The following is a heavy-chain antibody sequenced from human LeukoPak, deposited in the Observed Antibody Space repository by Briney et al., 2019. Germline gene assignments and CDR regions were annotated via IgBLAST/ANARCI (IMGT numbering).Heavy chain of an antibody. Sequence: SETLSLTCAVYGGSFSGYYWSWIRQPPGKGLEWIGEINHSGSTNYNPSLKSRVTISVDTSKNQFSLKLSSVTAADTAVYYCARRTRFLEWLLYPKSEGYCFDYWGQGTLVTVSS. J-gene: IGHJ4*02. CDR2: INHSGST. CDR3: ARRTRFLEWLLYPKSEGYCFDY. D-gene: IGHD3-3*01. CDR1: GGSFSGYY. V-gene: IGHV4-34*01.